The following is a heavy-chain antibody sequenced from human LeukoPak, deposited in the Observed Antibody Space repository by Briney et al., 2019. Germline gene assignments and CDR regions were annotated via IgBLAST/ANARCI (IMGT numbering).Heavy chain of an antibody. CDR1: GGSISSYY. V-gene: IGHV4-4*07. J-gene: IGHJ4*02. CDR2: VYSTGST. Sequence: SETLSLTCTVSGGSISSYYWSWIRQPAGKGLEWIGRVYSTGSTNYNPSLKSRVTMSVDKSKNQLSLKQTSATAADTAVYYCATDQEFYLDYWGQGTLVTVSS. CDR3: ATDQEFYLDY.